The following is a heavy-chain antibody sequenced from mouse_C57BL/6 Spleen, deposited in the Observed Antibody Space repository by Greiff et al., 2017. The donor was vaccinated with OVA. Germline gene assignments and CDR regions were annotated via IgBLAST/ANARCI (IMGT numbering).Heavy chain of an antibody. CDR3: ARRDYGNYAWYFDV. CDR2: IHPNSGST. D-gene: IGHD2-1*01. J-gene: IGHJ1*03. Sequence: QVQLQQPGAELVKPGASVKLSCKASGYTFTSYWMHWVKQRPGQGLEWIGMIHPNSGSTNYNEKFKSKATLTVDKSSSTAYMQLSSLTSEDSAVYYSARRDYGNYAWYFDVWGTGTTVTVSS. V-gene: IGHV1-64*01. CDR1: GYTFTSYW.